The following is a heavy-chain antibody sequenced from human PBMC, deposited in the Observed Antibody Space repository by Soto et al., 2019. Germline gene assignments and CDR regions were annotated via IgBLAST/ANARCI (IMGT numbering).Heavy chain of an antibody. D-gene: IGHD1-26*01. J-gene: IGHJ4*02. CDR1: GCSMSSYY. CDR2: IYYSGST. Sequence: SDTLSLPCTFSGCSMSSYYWIWIRQPPGNGLEGLGYIYYSGSTNYSPALTSRVTISVDTCKNKFSLKLRCVTAADTAVYYCAGWGSSGSSSDYWGQGTLVTASS. V-gene: IGHV4-59*01. CDR3: AGWGSSGSSSDY.